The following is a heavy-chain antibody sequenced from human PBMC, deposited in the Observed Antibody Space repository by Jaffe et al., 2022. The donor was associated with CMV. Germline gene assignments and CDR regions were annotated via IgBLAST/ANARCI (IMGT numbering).Heavy chain of an antibody. D-gene: IGHD6-19*01. CDR1: GFTFSSYA. CDR3: AKDSDSSGWYFGAGVDY. Sequence: EVQLLESGGGLVQPGGSLRLSCAASGFTFSSYAMSWVRQAPGKGLEWVSAISGSGGSTYYADSVKGRFTISRDNSKNTLYLQMNSLRAEDTAVYYCAKDSDSSGWYFGAGVDYWGQGTLVTVSS. V-gene: IGHV3-23*01. J-gene: IGHJ4*02. CDR2: ISGSGGST.